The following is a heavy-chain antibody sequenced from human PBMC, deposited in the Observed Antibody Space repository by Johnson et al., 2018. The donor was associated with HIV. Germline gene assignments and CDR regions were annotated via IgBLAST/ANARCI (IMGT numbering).Heavy chain of an antibody. D-gene: IGHD6-6*01. V-gene: IGHV3-64*07. CDR3: ARDIREEYSSSSSAFDI. CDR1: GFTFSSYG. J-gene: IGHJ3*02. Sequence: EVQLVESGGGLVQPGGSLRLSCAASGFTFSSYGMSWVRQAPGKGLEWVSGINWNGGSTGYADSVKGRFTISRDNSKNTLYLQMGSLRAEDMAVYYCARDIREEYSSSSSAFDIWGQGTMVTVSS. CDR2: INWNGGST.